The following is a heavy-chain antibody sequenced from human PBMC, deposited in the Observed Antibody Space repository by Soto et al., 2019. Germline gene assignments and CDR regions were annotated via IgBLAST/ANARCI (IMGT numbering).Heavy chain of an antibody. D-gene: IGHD3-3*01. V-gene: IGHV4-4*07. CDR2: IDNSGST. Sequence: SETLSLTCTVSGGSISNYFCNWIRQPAGKGLEWIGRIDNSGSTNYNPSLKSRITMSADTSRNQFSLKLNSVTAADTAVYYCARGGQDFWSSPFDYWGQGALVTVSS. CDR1: GGSISNYF. J-gene: IGHJ4*02. CDR3: ARGGQDFWSSPFDY.